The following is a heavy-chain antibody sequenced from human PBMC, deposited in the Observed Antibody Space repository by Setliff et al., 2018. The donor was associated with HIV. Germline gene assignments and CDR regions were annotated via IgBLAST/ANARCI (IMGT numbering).Heavy chain of an antibody. Sequence: ASVKVSCKAFGYTFSTNAIHWVRQAPGQRLEWMGYINAGEDNTRYSEKFQGRVTITRDTSANTAYMELSSLRSEDTAVYYCARGSCSGCYLSDYWGLGTLVTAPQ. CDR2: INAGEDNT. V-gene: IGHV1-3*01. D-gene: IGHD6-19*01. CDR3: ARGSCSGCYLSDY. J-gene: IGHJ4*02. CDR1: GYTFSTNA.